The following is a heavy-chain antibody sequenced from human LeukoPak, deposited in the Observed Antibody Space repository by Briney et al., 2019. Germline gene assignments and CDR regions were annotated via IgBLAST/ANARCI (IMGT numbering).Heavy chain of an antibody. V-gene: IGHV3-30*18. CDR3: AKDGLGTHPRLPHYDSSGYFDY. D-gene: IGHD3-22*01. CDR2: ISYDGSNK. Sequence: PGRSLRLSCAASGFTFSSYGMHWVRQAPGKGLEWVAVISYDGSNKYYADSVKGRFTISRDNSKNTLYLQMNSLRAEDTAVYYCAKDGLGTHPRLPHYDSSGYFDYWGQGTLVTVSS. J-gene: IGHJ4*02. CDR1: GFTFSSYG.